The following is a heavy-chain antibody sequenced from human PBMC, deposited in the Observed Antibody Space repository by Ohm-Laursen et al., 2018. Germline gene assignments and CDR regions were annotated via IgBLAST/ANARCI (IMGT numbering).Heavy chain of an antibody. CDR3: ARGYLDSSIGN. V-gene: IGHV3-53*01. Sequence: GSLRLSCAASGLTVSRSCMNWARQAPGKGLEWVSVIYDNGNTDYADSVRGRFTISRDNSKNTLYLQMNSLTVEDTAVYYCARGYLDSSIGNWGQGTLVTVSS. J-gene: IGHJ4*02. CDR2: IYDNGNT. CDR1: GLTVSRSC. D-gene: IGHD3-3*02.